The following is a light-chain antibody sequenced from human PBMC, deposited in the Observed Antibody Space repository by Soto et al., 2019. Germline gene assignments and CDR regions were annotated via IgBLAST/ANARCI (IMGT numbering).Light chain of an antibody. CDR1: QSLRRTY. CDR3: HQRQSWPRT. CDR2: GAS. J-gene: IGKJ1*01. Sequence: ETVLMQSPGTLSLSPGERVALSCRASQSLRRTYIAWYQQKPGQAPRVLIYGASIRAAGIPARFSASGSGTDFTLTISDVQPEDFALYYCHQRQSWPRTFGQGTKVDI. V-gene: IGKV3-11*01.